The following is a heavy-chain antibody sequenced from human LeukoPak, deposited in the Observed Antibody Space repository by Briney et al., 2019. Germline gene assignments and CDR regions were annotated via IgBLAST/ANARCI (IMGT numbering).Heavy chain of an antibody. CDR2: INTDTRNP. CDR1: GYTFTKYG. D-gene: IGHD2-8*01. J-gene: IGHJ6*03. Sequence: GASVKVSCKASGYTFTKYGVYWVRQAPGQGLEWMGWINTDTRNPTYAQGFTGRFVFSLDTSVSTTYLQISSLKPEDTAVYYCARGIGIGTVLMVHGNMDVWGKGTTVTVSS. V-gene: IGHV7-4-1*02. CDR3: ARGIGIGTVLMVHGNMDV.